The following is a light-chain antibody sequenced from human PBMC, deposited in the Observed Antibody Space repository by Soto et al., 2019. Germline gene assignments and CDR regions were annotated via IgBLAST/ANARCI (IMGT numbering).Light chain of an antibody. V-gene: IGLV2-14*01. J-gene: IGLJ2*01. Sequence: QSVLTQPASVSGSPGQSITISCTGTSSDIGGYNYVSWYQHHPGKAPKLMIYEVTNRPSGVSNRFSGSKSGNTASLTISGLQAEDEADYYCSSYTTSSTHVLFGGGTQLTVL. CDR2: EVT. CDR1: SSDIGGYNY. CDR3: SSYTTSSTHVL.